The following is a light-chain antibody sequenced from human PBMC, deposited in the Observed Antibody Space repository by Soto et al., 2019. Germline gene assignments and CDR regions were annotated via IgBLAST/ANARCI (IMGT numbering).Light chain of an antibody. CDR3: CSSSGSKNFV. CDR1: NSDIGAYNH. V-gene: IGLV2-8*01. CDR2: EVG. J-gene: IGLJ1*01. Sequence: QSALTQPPSASGSPGQSVTISCTGSNSDIGAYNHVSWYQQHPGKAPKLIIYEVGERPSGVPDRFSGSKSGDTAPLTVSGLHAEDEADYYCCSSSGSKNFVFGTGTKLTVL.